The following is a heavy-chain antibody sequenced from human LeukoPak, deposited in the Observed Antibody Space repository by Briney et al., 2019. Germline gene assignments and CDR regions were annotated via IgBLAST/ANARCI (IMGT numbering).Heavy chain of an antibody. CDR1: GFTFSSYS. Sequence: GGSLRLSCAASGFTFSSYSMNWVRQAPGKGLEWVSSISGDGNYMYYADSVKGRFTISRDNAKNSLCLQMSSLRAEDTAMYYCARGPLYYYGSGSYPDFDYWGQGTLVTVSS. D-gene: IGHD3-10*01. J-gene: IGHJ4*02. V-gene: IGHV3-21*01. CDR3: ARGPLYYYGSGSYPDFDY. CDR2: ISGDGNYM.